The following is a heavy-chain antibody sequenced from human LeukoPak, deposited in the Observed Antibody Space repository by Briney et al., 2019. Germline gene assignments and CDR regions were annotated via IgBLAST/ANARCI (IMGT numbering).Heavy chain of an antibody. J-gene: IGHJ3*02. Sequence: SETLSLTCTVSGGFVGSGSYYWGWIRQPPGKGLEWIGSIYYSGSTYYNPSLKSRVTISVDTSKNQFSLKLSSVTAADTAVYYCARAAIELERRRGGAFDIWGQGTMVTVSS. CDR1: GGFVGSGSYY. CDR2: IYYSGST. CDR3: ARAAIELERRRGGAFDI. V-gene: IGHV4-39*07. D-gene: IGHD1-1*01.